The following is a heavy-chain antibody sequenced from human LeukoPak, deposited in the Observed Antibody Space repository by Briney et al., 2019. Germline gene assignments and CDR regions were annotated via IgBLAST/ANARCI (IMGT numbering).Heavy chain of an antibody. J-gene: IGHJ4*02. D-gene: IGHD3-10*01. CDR2: INHSGST. CDR1: GGSFSGYY. V-gene: IGHV4-34*01. CDR3: ARARTMVRGVSTMFDY. Sequence: SETLSLTCAVYGGSFSGYYWSWIRQPPGKGLKWIGEINHSGSTNYNPSLKSRVTISVDTSKNQFSLKLSSVTAADTAVYYCARARTMVRGVSTMFDYWGQGTLVTVSS.